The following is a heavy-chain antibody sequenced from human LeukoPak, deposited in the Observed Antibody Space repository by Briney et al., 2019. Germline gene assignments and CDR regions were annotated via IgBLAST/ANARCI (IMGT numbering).Heavy chain of an antibody. J-gene: IGHJ4*02. V-gene: IGHV3-64*01. CDR2: ITTNGGST. D-gene: IGHD2/OR15-2a*01. CDR3: ARGYVLLDY. CDR1: GFTFRTYA. Sequence: GGSLRLSCAASGFTFRTYAMHWVRQAPGKGLEYVSAITTNGGSTYYANSVKGRFTISRDNSKNTLYLQMGSLRAEDMAVYYCARGYVLLDYWGQGTLVTVSS.